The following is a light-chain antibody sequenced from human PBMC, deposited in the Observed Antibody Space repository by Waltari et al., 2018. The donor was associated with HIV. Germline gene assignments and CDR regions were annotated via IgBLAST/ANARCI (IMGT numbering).Light chain of an antibody. CDR2: DVN. Sequence: QSALTQPRSVSGSPGQSVTISCTGTSSDVGDYNYVSWYQQHPAKAPKLMIFDVNKRPSGVPDRCSGSKSGNTASLTISGLQADDEADYYCCSYADDYTWVFGGGTKLTVL. CDR1: SSDVGDYNY. CDR3: CSYADDYTWV. J-gene: IGLJ3*02. V-gene: IGLV2-11*01.